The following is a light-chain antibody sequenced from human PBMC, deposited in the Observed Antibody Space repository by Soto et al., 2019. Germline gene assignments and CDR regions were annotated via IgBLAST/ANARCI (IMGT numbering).Light chain of an antibody. CDR3: MQGTHWPPIT. CDR1: QSLVYSDGHTY. Sequence: DVVMTQSPLSLPVTLGQPASISCRSSQSLVYSDGHTYLNWFQQRPGQSPRRLIYKVSNRDSGVPDRFSGSVSGTDFTLKISRVEAEDVGVYYCMQGTHWPPITFGQGTRLELK. V-gene: IGKV2-30*01. CDR2: KVS. J-gene: IGKJ5*01.